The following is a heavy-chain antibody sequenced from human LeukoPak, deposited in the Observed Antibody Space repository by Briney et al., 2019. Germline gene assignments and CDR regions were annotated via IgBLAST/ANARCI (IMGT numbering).Heavy chain of an antibody. CDR3: ARDPGGEDC. D-gene: IGHD3-16*01. CDR2: ISSSSSTI. V-gene: IGHV3-48*04. Sequence: GGSLRLSCAASGFTFSSYSMNWVRQAPGKGLEWVSYISSSSSTIYYADSVKGRFTISRDNAKNSLYLQMNSLRAEDTAVYYCARDPGGEDCWGQGTLVTVSS. CDR1: GFTFSSYS. J-gene: IGHJ4*02.